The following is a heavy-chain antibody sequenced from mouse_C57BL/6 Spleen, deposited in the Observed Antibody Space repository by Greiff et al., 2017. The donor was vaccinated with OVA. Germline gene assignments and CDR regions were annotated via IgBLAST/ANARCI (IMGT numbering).Heavy chain of an antibody. CDR1: GYTFTSYW. CDR3: AREEMITIDCAMDY. CDR2: INPSNGGN. D-gene: IGHD2-4*01. J-gene: IGHJ4*01. Sequence: VQLQQPGTELVKPGASVKLSCKASGYTFTSYWMHWVKQRPGQGLEWIGNINPSNGGNKYNEKFKSKATLTVDKSSSPAYMQLSSLTSEDSAVYYSAREEMITIDCAMDYWGQGTSVTVSS. V-gene: IGHV1-53*01.